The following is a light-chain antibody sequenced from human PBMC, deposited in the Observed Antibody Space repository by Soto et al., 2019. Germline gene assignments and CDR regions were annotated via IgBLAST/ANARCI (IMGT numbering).Light chain of an antibody. Sequence: EIVLTQSPATLSLSPGERATLSCRASQSVSSYLAWYQQKPGQAPRLLIYDASNRATGVPARFSGSGSGTDFTLTISRLEPEDFAVYYCQQRSNWWTFGQGTKVEI. CDR2: DAS. J-gene: IGKJ1*01. V-gene: IGKV3-11*01. CDR3: QQRSNWWT. CDR1: QSVSSY.